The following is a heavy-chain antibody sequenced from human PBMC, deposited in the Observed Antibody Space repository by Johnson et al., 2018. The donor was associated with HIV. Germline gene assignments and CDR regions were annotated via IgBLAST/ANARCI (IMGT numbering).Heavy chain of an antibody. Sequence: QVQLVESGGGVVQPGRSLRLSCAASGFMFSSYGMHWVRQAPGKGLEWVAVIWYDGSNKYYAESVKGRFTISRDNSKNTLYLQMNSMILEDLAVYYCAKDRGGPGIPAAFEIWGQGTMVTVSS. J-gene: IGHJ3*02. V-gene: IGHV3-33*06. CDR1: GFMFSSYG. D-gene: IGHD3-10*01. CDR2: IWYDGSNK. CDR3: AKDRGGPGIPAAFEI.